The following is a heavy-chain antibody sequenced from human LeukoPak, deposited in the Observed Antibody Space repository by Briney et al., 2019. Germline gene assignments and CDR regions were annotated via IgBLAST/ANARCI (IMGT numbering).Heavy chain of an antibody. Sequence: SVKVSCKASGGTFSSYAISWVRQAPGQGLEWMGGIIPIFGTANYAQKFQGRVTITADESTSTAYMELSRLRSDDTAVYYCAREERGYYGSGSFFDPWGQGTLVTVSS. V-gene: IGHV1-69*13. CDR1: GGTFSSYA. J-gene: IGHJ5*02. CDR3: AREERGYYGSGSFFDP. CDR2: IIPIFGTA. D-gene: IGHD3-10*01.